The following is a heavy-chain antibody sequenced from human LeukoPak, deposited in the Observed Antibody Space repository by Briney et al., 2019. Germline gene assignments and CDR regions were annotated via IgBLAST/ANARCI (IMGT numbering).Heavy chain of an antibody. V-gene: IGHV3-11*06. D-gene: IGHD3-10*01. J-gene: IGHJ4*02. CDR3: AREYYGSGSYAFDY. CDR1: GFTFSDYY. Sequence: KPGGSLRLSCAASGFTFSDYYMSWIRQAPGKGLEWVSYISSSSSYTNYADSVKGRFTISRANAKNSLYLQMNSLRAEDTAVYYCAREYYGSGSYAFDYWGQGTLVTVSS. CDR2: ISSSSSYT.